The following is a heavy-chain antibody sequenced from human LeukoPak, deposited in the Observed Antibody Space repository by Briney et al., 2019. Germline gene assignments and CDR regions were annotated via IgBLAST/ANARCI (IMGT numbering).Heavy chain of an antibody. CDR2: INWSGGST. V-gene: IGHV3-20*04. Sequence: GGSLRLSCAASGFTFDDYGMSWVRQAPGKGLEWVSGINWSGGSTGYTDSVKGRFTISRDNAENSLYLQMNSLRAEDTALYYCARALRRYKYDYPSPDYWGQGTLVTVSS. J-gene: IGHJ4*02. CDR1: GFTFDDYG. CDR3: ARALRRYKYDYPSPDY. D-gene: IGHD3-16*01.